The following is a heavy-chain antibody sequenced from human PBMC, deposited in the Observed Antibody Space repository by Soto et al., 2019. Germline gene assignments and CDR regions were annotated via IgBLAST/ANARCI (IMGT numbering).Heavy chain of an antibody. D-gene: IGHD2-21*02. J-gene: IGHJ6*02. CDR3: ARLNCGGDCYYASGVPRFYYYGMDV. CDR2: IYYSGST. CDR1: GGSISSSNW. V-gene: IGHV4-39*01. Sequence: ASETLSLTCAVSGGSISSSNWWSWVRQPPGKGLEWIGSIYYSGSTYYNPSLKSRVTISVDTSKNQFSLKLSSVTAADTAVYYCARLNCGGDCYYASGVPRFYYYGMDVWGQGTTVTVSS.